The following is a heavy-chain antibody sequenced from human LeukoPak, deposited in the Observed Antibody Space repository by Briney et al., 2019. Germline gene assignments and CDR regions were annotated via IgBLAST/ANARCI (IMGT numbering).Heavy chain of an antibody. CDR3: APLAAVAGWGY. J-gene: IGHJ4*02. D-gene: IGHD6-19*01. V-gene: IGHV4-39*01. Sequence: ASETLSLTCTVSGGSIGSSSYYWGWIRQPPGKGLEWIGSIHYSGSTYYNPSLKSRVTISVDTSKNQFSLKLSSVTAADTAVYYCAPLAAVAGWGYWGQGTLVTVSS. CDR2: IHYSGST. CDR1: GGSIGSSSYY.